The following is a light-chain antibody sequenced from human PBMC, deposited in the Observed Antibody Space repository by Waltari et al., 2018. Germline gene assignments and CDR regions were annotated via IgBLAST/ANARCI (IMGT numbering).Light chain of an antibody. V-gene: IGKV1-39*01. CDR2: AAS. Sequence: DIQMTQSPSSLSASVGDRVTITCRASQSISSYLNWYQQKPGKAPKLLIYAASSLQSGVPSRFSGSGSGTDFTLTISSLQPVDFAIYYCQQSYSTPQTFGGGTKVEI. CDR1: QSISSY. J-gene: IGKJ4*01. CDR3: QQSYSTPQT.